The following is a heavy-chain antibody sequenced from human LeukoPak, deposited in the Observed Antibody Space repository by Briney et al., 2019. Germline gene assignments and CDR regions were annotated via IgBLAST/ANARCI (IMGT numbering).Heavy chain of an antibody. V-gene: IGHV1-8*01. CDR3: ATAFDDSDAFDI. D-gene: IGHD3-9*01. CDR1: GYTFTSYD. Sequence: ASVKVSCKASGYTFTSYDINWVRQATGQGLEWMGWMNPNSGNTGYAQKFQGRVTMTRNTSISTAYMELSSLRSEDTAVYYCATAFDDSDAFDIWGQGTMVTVSS. CDR2: MNPNSGNT. J-gene: IGHJ3*02.